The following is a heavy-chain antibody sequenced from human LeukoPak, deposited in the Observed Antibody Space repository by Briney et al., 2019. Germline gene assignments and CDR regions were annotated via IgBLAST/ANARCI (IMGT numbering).Heavy chain of an antibody. V-gene: IGHV4-34*01. CDR2: ITHRGTT. J-gene: IGHJ4*02. Sequence: SETLSRTCAGYGCSCSNYYWSWVRHRPGKGREWIVGITHRGTTNYNPSLKSVITISVNTSKNQFSLKLYSRAAADAAVYYGTXXXXXXXDFDSXXXGXLVTVSS. CDR3: TXXXXXXXDFDS. CDR1: GCSCSNYY.